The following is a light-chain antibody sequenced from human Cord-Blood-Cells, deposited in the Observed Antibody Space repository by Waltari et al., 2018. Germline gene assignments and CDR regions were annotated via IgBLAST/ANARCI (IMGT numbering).Light chain of an antibody. V-gene: IGKV1-39*01. CDR1: QSISSY. CDR3: QQSYSTPYT. J-gene: IGKJ2*01. CDR2: AAS. Sequence: DIQMTQSPSSLSASVGDRVTITCRASQSISSYLNWYQQKPGKAPKLLIYAASSLQSGVPSRFSGSGSGTDFTLTISSLQPEDFATYYCQQSYSTPYTLGQGTTLEIK.